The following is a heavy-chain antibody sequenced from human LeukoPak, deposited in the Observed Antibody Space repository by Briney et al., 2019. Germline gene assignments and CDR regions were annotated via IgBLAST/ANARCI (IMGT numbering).Heavy chain of an antibody. CDR2: IIPILGIA. J-gene: IGHJ4*02. CDR3: ARAELGYCSSTSCYTGGGIDY. D-gene: IGHD2-2*02. V-gene: IGHV1-69*04. Sequence: SVKVSCKASGGTFSSYAISWVRQAPGQGLEWMGRIIPILGIANYAQKFQGRVTITADESTSTAYMELSSLRSEDTAVYYCARAELGYCSSTSCYTGGGIDYWGQGTLVTVSS. CDR1: GGTFSSYA.